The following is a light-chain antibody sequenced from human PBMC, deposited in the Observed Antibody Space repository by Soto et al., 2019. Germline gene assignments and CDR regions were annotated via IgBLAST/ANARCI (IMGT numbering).Light chain of an antibody. CDR3: QQRYSFPFT. V-gene: IGKV1-39*01. Sequence: DIQMTQSPSSLSASIGDRVTVTCRASQTISNYLNWYQQKPGNAPNLLVYGASSLQTGVPSRFSVSGSETDFTLTINSLEPEDYATYYCQQRYSFPFTFRPGTKVDVK. CDR1: QTISNY. J-gene: IGKJ3*01. CDR2: GAS.